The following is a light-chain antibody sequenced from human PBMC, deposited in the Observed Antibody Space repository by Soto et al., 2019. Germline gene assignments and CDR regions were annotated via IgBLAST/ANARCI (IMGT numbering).Light chain of an antibody. J-gene: IGKJ1*01. CDR1: QSVSSNY. CDR3: QKYGSFPWT. Sequence: DSVLTQSPGTLSLSPGERATLSCRASQSVSSNYLAWYQQKPGQAPRLLIYGASSRATDIPDRFSGSGSGTDFTLTISRLEREDLAVYYCQKYGSFPWTFGQGTKVEIK. V-gene: IGKV3-20*01. CDR2: GAS.